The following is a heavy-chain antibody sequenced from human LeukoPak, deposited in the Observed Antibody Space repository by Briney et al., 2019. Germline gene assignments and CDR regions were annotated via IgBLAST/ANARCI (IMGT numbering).Heavy chain of an antibody. CDR3: AHSPMFGVAINSFDP. D-gene: IGHD3-3*01. Sequence: SGPTLVKPTQTLTLTCTFSGLSLSSGGVGVGWVRQPPGKALEWLAVIYRNDAKRYNPSLKTRLTLTKDTSNNQVLLTLADMDPVDTGTYYWAHSPMFGVAINSFDPWGQGTLVIVSS. V-gene: IGHV2-5*01. CDR2: IYRNDAK. CDR1: GLSLSSGGVG. J-gene: IGHJ5*02.